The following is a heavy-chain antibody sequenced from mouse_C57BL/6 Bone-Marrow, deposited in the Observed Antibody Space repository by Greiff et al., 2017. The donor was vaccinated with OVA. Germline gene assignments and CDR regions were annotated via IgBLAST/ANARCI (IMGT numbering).Heavy chain of an antibody. CDR2: ISYDGSN. Sequence: EVQLQESGPGLVKPSQSLSLTCSVTGYSITSGYYWNWIRQFPGNKLEWMGYISYDGSNNYNPSLKNRISITRDTSKNQFFLKLNSVTTEDTATYYCARGGYGNLDYWGQGTTLTVSS. J-gene: IGHJ2*01. CDR1: GYSITSGYY. D-gene: IGHD2-1*01. CDR3: ARGGYGNLDY. V-gene: IGHV3-6*01.